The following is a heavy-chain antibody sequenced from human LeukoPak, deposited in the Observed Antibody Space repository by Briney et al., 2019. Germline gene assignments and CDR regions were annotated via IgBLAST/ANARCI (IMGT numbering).Heavy chain of an antibody. V-gene: IGHV3-7*01. Sequence: GGSLRLSCAASGFTFSSYLMTWVRQAPRKGLEWVAKIKQDGSEKHYVDSVKGRFTISRDNAKNSLYLQMNSLRAEDTAVCYCARDDSRIVGATDYWGQGTLVTVSS. J-gene: IGHJ4*02. CDR3: ARDDSRIVGATDY. CDR2: IKQDGSEK. D-gene: IGHD1-26*01. CDR1: GFTFSSYL.